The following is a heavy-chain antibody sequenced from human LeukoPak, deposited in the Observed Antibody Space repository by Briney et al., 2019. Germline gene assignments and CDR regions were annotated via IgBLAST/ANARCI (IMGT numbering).Heavy chain of an antibody. CDR3: ARGYDFWSGYYVY. D-gene: IGHD3-3*01. CDR1: GGTFSSYA. J-gene: IGHJ4*02. V-gene: IGHV1-69*04. Sequence: SVKVSCKASGGTFSSYAISWVRQAPGQGLEWMGRIIPILGIANYAQKFQGRVTITADKSTSTAYMELRSLRSDDTAVYYCARGYDFWSGYYVYWGQGTLVTVSS. CDR2: IIPILGIA.